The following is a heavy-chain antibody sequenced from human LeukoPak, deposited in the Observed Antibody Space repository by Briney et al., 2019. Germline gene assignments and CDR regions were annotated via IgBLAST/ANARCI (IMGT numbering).Heavy chain of an antibody. CDR1: GGTFSSYA. V-gene: IGHV1-69*05. D-gene: IGHD4-23*01. CDR2: IIPIFGTA. CDR3: AREDYGGNPV. Sequence: GASVKVSCKASGGTFSSYAISWVRQAPGQGLEWMGGIIPIFGTANYAQKFQGRVTITTDESTSTAYMELSSLRSEDTAVYYCAREDYGGNPVWGQGTLVTVSS. J-gene: IGHJ4*02.